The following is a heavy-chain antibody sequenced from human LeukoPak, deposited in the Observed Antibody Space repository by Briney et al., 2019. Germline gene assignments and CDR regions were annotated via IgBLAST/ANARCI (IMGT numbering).Heavy chain of an antibody. CDR1: GGSTSSYY. CDR2: IYFSGST. J-gene: IGHJ4*02. V-gene: IGHV4-59*01. Sequence: SETLSLTCTVSGGSTSSYYWSWIRQPPGKGLEWIGYIYFSGSTNYNPSLKSRVTISVDTSKNQFSLKLSSVTAADTAVYYCARGVVAAPQTFDYWGQGTLVTVSS. CDR3: ARGVVAAPQTFDY. D-gene: IGHD2-15*01.